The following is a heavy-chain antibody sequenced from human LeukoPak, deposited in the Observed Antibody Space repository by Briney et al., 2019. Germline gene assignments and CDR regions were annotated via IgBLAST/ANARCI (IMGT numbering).Heavy chain of an antibody. D-gene: IGHD3-10*01. J-gene: IGHJ4*02. CDR2: IDEHGTTI. CDR1: RFTFSRYW. V-gene: IGHV3-74*01. Sequence: VESLRLSCAASRFTFSRYWMHWIRQAPGEGLVWVSRIDEHGTTIDYADSVRDRFTISRDNAKNTLYLHMNSLRAEDTAMYYCARYVGGAGSHWGQGSLVTVSS. CDR3: ARYVGGAGSH.